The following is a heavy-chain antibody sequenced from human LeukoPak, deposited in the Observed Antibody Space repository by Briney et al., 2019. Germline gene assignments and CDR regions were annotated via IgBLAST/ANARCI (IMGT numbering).Heavy chain of an antibody. CDR2: ITHSGTST. CDR1: GFTFEDYA. CDR3: VRVTSPFFDSGAQDAFDL. J-gene: IGHJ3*01. V-gene: IGHV3-20*04. D-gene: IGHD3-22*01. Sequence: GGSLRLSCAVTGFTFEDYAMSWVRQPPGQGLDWLSYITHSGTSTSYADSVRGRFTISRDNAQNSLYLQMDSLRGDDTALYYCVRVTSPFFDSGAQDAFDLWGQGTMVTVS.